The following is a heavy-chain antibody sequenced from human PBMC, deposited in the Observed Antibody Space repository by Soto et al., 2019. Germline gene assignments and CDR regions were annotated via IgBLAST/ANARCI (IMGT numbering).Heavy chain of an antibody. Sequence: QVQLVQSGAEVKRPGSSVKVSCKASGDTFNFYSINWVRQAPGVGLEWVGRVNPILSMSNYAQRFQGRVTMTADKSTSTAYMELRSLRSEDTAIYYCASSYGSGYRAFDYWGQGALVTDS. V-gene: IGHV1-69*02. CDR1: GDTFNFYS. CDR3: ASSYGSGYRAFDY. J-gene: IGHJ4*02. D-gene: IGHD3-10*01. CDR2: VNPILSMS.